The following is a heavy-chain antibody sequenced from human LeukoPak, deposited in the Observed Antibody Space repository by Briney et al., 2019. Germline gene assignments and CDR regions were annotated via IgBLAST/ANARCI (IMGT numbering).Heavy chain of an antibody. CDR1: GFTFSNYW. J-gene: IGHJ6*02. CDR3: ARDYGRSGDYGMDV. Sequence: GGSLRLSCAASGFTFSNYWMHWVRQAPGKGLVWVSRINSDGSSTTYADSVKGRFTISRDNAKNTLYLQMNSLRAEDTAVYYCARDYGRSGDYGMDVWGQGTTVTVSS. V-gene: IGHV3-74*03. D-gene: IGHD3-10*01. CDR2: INSDGSST.